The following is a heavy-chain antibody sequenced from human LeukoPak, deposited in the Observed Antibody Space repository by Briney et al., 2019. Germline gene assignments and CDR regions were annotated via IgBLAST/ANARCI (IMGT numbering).Heavy chain of an antibody. J-gene: IGHJ3*02. CDR3: AREDKYYDSSGHAFDI. CDR1: GGTFSSYA. CDR2: IIPIFGTA. Sequence: GASVKVSCKASGGTFSSYAISWVRQAPGQGLEWMGGIIPIFGTANYAQKFQGRVTITTDESTSTAYMELSSLRSEDTAVYYCAREDKYYDSSGHAFDIWGQGTMVTVSS. V-gene: IGHV1-69*05. D-gene: IGHD3-22*01.